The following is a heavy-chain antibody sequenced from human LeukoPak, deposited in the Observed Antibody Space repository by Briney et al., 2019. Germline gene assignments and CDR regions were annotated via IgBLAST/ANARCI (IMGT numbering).Heavy chain of an antibody. CDR1: GYTFTSYY. CDR3: ARAGQLLWFGESTADNWFDP. D-gene: IGHD3-10*01. CDR2: INPSGGST. V-gene: IGHV1-46*01. J-gene: IGHJ5*02. Sequence: GASVKVSCKASGYTFTSYYMHWVRQAPGQGLEWMGIINPSGGSTSYAQKFQGRVTMTRDTSTSTVYMELSSLGSEDTAVYYCARAGQLLWFGESTADNWFDPWGQGTLVTVSS.